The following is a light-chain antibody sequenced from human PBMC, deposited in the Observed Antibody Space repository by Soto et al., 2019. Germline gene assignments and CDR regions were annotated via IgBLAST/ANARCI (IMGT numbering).Light chain of an antibody. V-gene: IGKV1-39*01. CDR1: QSISTN. CDR3: KQSYSSPPT. CDR2: AAY. J-gene: IGKJ1*01. Sequence: DIQMTQSPSSLSASLGDRVTITCRASQSISTNLNWYQQKPGRVHKLLIYAAYSLQSGVQSRFSGSGSGTDFTLTIRSLQPEDFATYYCKQSYSSPPTFGQGTKVDIK.